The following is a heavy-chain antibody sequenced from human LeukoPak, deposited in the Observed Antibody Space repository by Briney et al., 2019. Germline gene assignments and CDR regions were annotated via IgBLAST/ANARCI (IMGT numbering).Heavy chain of an antibody. CDR1: GFTVSSNY. CDR2: SYSGGST. CDR3: ARAYGDYGYYFDY. J-gene: IGHJ4*02. V-gene: IGHV3-53*04. D-gene: IGHD4-17*01. Sequence: PGGSLRLSCAASGFTVSSNYMSWVRQAPGKGLEWVSVSYSGGSTYYADSVKGRFTISRHNSKNTLYLQMNSLRAEDTAVYYCARAYGDYGYYFDYWGQGTLVTVSS.